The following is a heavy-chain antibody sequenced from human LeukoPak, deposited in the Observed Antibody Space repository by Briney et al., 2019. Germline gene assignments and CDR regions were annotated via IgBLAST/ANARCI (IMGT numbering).Heavy chain of an antibody. CDR1: GYTFTSYD. CDR3: LMIVVVNSIHAFDI. Sequence: ASVKVSCKASGYTFTSYDINWVGQATGHGVEWMGWMNPNSGNTGYAQKFQGRVTMTRNTSISTAYMELSSLRSEDTAVYYCLMIVVVNSIHAFDIWGQGTMVTVSS. D-gene: IGHD3-22*01. V-gene: IGHV1-8*01. CDR2: MNPNSGNT. J-gene: IGHJ3*02.